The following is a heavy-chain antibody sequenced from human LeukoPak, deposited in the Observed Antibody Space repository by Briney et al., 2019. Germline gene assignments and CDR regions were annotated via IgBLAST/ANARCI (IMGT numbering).Heavy chain of an antibody. V-gene: IGHV3-23*01. CDR2: ISGSGGST. CDR1: GFTFSSYA. Sequence: GGSLRLSCAASGFTFSSYAMSWVRQAPGKGLEWVSAISGSGGSTYYADSVKGRFTISRDNSKNTLYLQMNSLRAEDTAVYYCAKRHYYASGSPLYYFDYWGQGTLVTVSS. CDR3: AKRHYYASGSPLYYFDY. D-gene: IGHD3-10*01. J-gene: IGHJ4*02.